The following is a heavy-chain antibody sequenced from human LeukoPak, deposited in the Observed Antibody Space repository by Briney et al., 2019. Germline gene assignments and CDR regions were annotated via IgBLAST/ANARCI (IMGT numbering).Heavy chain of an antibody. Sequence: GGSLRLSCVASGFIFSHHGMNWVRHAPGKGLEWVSGITSVGTTYYADSVKGRFTISRDNSKNTLYLQMNSLRAEDTAVYYCAKDQAYAYDSSGYYFYDYFDYWGQGTLVTVSS. J-gene: IGHJ4*02. D-gene: IGHD3-22*01. CDR3: AKDQAYAYDSSGYYFYDYFDY. CDR2: ITSVGTT. V-gene: IGHV3-23*01. CDR1: GFIFSHHG.